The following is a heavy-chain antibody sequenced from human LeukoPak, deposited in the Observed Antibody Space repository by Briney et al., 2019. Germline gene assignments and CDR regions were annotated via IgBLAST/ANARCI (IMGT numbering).Heavy chain of an antibody. CDR2: INSDGSST. Sequence: GGSLRLSCAASGFSFSNYWMHWVRQAPGKGLVWVSRINSDGSSTTYADSVKGRFTISRDNAKNTLYLQMNSLRAEDTAVYYCARDGSLRYFDWLHLDYWGQGTLVTVSS. V-gene: IGHV3-74*01. D-gene: IGHD3-9*01. J-gene: IGHJ4*02. CDR3: ARDGSLRYFDWLHLDY. CDR1: GFSFSNYW.